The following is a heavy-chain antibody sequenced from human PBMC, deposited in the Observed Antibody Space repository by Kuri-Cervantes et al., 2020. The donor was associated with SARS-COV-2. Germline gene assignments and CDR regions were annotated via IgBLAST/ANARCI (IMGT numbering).Heavy chain of an antibody. CDR3: ARAWVVTIFGVVDGWFDP. CDR1: GGSISSSSYY. D-gene: IGHD3-3*01. V-gene: IGHV4-39*01. Sequence: GSLRLSCTVSGGSISSSSYYWGWIRQPPGKGLEWIGSIYYSGSTYYNPSLKSRVTISVDTSKNQFSLKLSSVTAADTAVYYCARAWVVTIFGVVDGWFDPWGQGTLVTVSS. J-gene: IGHJ5*02. CDR2: IYYSGST.